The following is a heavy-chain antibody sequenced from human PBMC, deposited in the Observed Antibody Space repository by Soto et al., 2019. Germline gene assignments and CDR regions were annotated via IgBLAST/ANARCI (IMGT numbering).Heavy chain of an antibody. CDR3: ARVAYCGGDCYYLDY. Sequence: QPGGSLRLSCAASGFTFSSYDMHWVRQATGKGLEWVSAIGTAGDTYYPGSVKGRFTISRENAKNSLYLQMNSLRAGDTAVYYCARVAYCGGDCYYLDYWGQGTLVTVSS. J-gene: IGHJ4*02. D-gene: IGHD2-21*02. CDR2: IGTAGDT. CDR1: GFTFSSYD. V-gene: IGHV3-13*01.